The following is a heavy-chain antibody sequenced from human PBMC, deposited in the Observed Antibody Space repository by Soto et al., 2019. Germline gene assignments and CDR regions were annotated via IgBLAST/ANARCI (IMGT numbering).Heavy chain of an antibody. CDR1: GGSVSSGSYY. CDR2: IYYSGST. D-gene: IGHD2-2*01. V-gene: IGHV4-61*01. J-gene: IGHJ5*02. Sequence: PSETLSLTCTVSGGSVSSGSYYWSWIRQPPGKGLEWIGYIYYSGSTNYNPSLKSRVTISVDTSKNQFSLKLSSVTAADTAVYYCARRLQLRWLDPWGQGTLVTVSS. CDR3: ARRLQLRWLDP.